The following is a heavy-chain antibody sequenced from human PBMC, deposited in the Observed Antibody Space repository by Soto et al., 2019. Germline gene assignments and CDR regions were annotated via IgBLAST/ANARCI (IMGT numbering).Heavy chain of an antibody. CDR3: SCAFLEWLLPSAY. J-gene: IGHJ4*02. V-gene: IGHV1-69*06. D-gene: IGHD3-3*01. CDR1: GGTFSSYT. Sequence: QVQLVQSGAEVKKPGSSVKVSCKASGGTFSSYTISWVRQAPGQGLEWMGGIIPIFGTANYAQKFQGRVTITADKSTSTAYMELSSLRSEDTAVYYCSCAFLEWLLPSAYWGQGTLVTVSS. CDR2: IIPIFGTA.